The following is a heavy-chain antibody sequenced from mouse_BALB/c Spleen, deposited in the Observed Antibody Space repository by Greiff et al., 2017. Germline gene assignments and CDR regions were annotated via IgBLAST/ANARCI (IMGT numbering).Heavy chain of an antibody. CDR1: GYTFTSYW. CDR2: IDPSDSYT. J-gene: IGHJ2*01. CDR3: TRYGNYLYYFDY. Sequence: QVQLQQPGAELVKPGASVKMSCKASGYTFTSYWMHWVKQRPGQGLEWIGVIDPSDSYTSYNQKFKGKATLTVDTSSSTAYMQLSSLTSEDSAVYYCTRYGNYLYYFDYWGQGTTLTVSS. V-gene: IGHV1S127*01. D-gene: IGHD2-1*01.